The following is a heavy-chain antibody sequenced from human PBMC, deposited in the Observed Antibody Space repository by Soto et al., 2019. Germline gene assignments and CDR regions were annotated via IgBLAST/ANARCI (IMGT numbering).Heavy chain of an antibody. CDR1: GFTFGDYA. CDR2: IRSKVYGGTR. D-gene: IGHD3-10*01. J-gene: IGHJ4*02. V-gene: IGHV3-49*03. CDR3: SRDGRYYYGSGGPYYFDY. Sequence: GGSLRLSCTASGFTFGDYALSWFRQSPGMGLEWVGFIRSKVYGGTREHAASVRGRFTISRDDSKSIAYLQMNSLKTEDTAVYYCSRDGRYYYGSGGPYYFDYWGQGTLVTVSS.